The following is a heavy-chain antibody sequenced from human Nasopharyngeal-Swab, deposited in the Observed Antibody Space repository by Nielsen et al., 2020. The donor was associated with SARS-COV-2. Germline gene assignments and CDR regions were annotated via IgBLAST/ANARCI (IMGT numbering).Heavy chain of an antibody. CDR1: GGTISSYY. CDR2: INYSGST. V-gene: IGHV4-59*13. J-gene: IGHJ3*02. CDR3: ASYYDSEADAFDI. D-gene: IGHD3-22*01. Sequence: ETLTLTCTVSGGTISSYYWSWIRQPPGKGLEWIGYINYSGSTNYNPALKKRVTISVDTSKNQFSLKLSSVTAADTAVYYCASYYDSEADAFDIWGQGTMVTVSS.